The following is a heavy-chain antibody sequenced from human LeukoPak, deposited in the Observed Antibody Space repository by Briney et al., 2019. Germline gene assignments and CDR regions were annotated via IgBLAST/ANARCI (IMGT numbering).Heavy chain of an antibody. CDR1: GGSISGYY. D-gene: IGHD1-14*01. CDR3: ARVLGRTGISHFDY. V-gene: IGHV4-34*01. CDR2: ISHSGST. J-gene: IGHJ4*02. Sequence: SETLSLTCAVYGGSISGYYWSWIRQPPGKGLEWIGEISHSGSTNYNPSLKSRVTISVDTSKNQFSLKLSSVTAADTAVYYCARVLGRTGISHFDYWGQGTLVTVSS.